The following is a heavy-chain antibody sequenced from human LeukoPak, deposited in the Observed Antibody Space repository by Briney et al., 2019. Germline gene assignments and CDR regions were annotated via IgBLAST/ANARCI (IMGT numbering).Heavy chain of an antibody. CDR1: GGTFSSYT. V-gene: IGHV1-69*02. D-gene: IGHD2-2*01. J-gene: IGHJ4*02. CDR3: ARLVPAATPDSKNRDC. CDR2: IIPILGIA. Sequence: AVKVSCKASGGTFSSYTISWVRQAPGQGLEWMGRIIPILGIANYAQRFQGRVTITADKSTSAAYMALRSLRSEDTAVYYCARLVPAATPDSKNRDCWGQGTLVTVSS.